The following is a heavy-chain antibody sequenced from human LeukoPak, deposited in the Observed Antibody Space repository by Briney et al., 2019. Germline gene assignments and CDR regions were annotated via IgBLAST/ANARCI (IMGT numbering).Heavy chain of an antibody. V-gene: IGHV4-34*01. D-gene: IGHD3-10*01. J-gene: IGHJ5*02. Sequence: SETLSLTCAVCGGSFSGYYWSWIRQPPGKGLEWIGEINHSGSTNYNPSLKSRVTISVDTSKNQFSLKLSSVTAADTAVYYCARGSSVLPLFGWFDPWGQGTLVTVSS. CDR3: ARGSSVLPLFGWFDP. CDR2: INHSGST. CDR1: GGSFSGYY.